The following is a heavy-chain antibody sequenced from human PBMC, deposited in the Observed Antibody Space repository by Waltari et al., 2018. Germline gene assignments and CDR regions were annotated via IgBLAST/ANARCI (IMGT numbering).Heavy chain of an antibody. CDR1: GFRLSSYE. Sequence: EVQLAESGGNLVQPGGSLRLSCAVSGFRLSSYEMNWVRQAPGKGVEWIAYMRSSGATEYYADAVRGRFIISRDNAKNTLYLQMNNLRAEDTAVYYCTRVRIVMGEGIYWGQGTQVTVSS. V-gene: IGHV3-48*03. D-gene: IGHD2-15*01. J-gene: IGHJ4*02. CDR2: MRSSGATE. CDR3: TRVRIVMGEGIY.